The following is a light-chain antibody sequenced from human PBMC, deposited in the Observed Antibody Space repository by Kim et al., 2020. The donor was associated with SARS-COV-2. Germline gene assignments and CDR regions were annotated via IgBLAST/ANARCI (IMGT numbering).Light chain of an antibody. V-gene: IGKV3-20*01. J-gene: IGKJ3*01. CDR1: QSVSSSY. Sequence: EIVLTQSPGTLSLSPGERATLSCRASQSVSSSYLAWYQQKPGQAPRLLIYGASSRATGIPGRFSGSGSGTDFTLTISRLEPEDFAVYHCQQYGISRSFTFGPRTKVDIK. CDR3: QQYGISRSFT. CDR2: GAS.